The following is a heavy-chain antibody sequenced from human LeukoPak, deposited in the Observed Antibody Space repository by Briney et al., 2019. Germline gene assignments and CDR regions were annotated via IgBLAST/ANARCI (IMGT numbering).Heavy chain of an antibody. CDR2: INGDGGST. D-gene: IGHD3-10*01. CDR1: GFTFNDYA. J-gene: IGHJ4*02. Sequence: GGSLRLSCAASGFTFNDYAMHWVRQAPGKGLEWVSLINGDGGSTYYAHSVKGRFTISRDNSKNSLYLQMSSLRTEDTALYYCAKEGRPGSYYNVVRYFDYWGQGTLVTVSS. CDR3: AKEGRPGSYYNVVRYFDY. V-gene: IGHV3-43*02.